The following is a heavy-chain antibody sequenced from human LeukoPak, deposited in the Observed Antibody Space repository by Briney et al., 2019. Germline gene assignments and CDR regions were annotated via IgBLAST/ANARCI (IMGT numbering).Heavy chain of an antibody. CDR1: GITFRSDW. CDR2: IYQDGSAK. J-gene: IGHJ5*02. Sequence: GGSFRLSCAASGITFRSDWMSWVRQAPGKGLEGVAHIYQDGSAKYYVDSVKGRFTISRDNTKSSVSLQINSLRAKDTADYYCVIWLSTASPGNSWGQGTLVTVPS. CDR3: VIWLSTASPGNS. D-gene: IGHD3-9*01. V-gene: IGHV3-7*02.